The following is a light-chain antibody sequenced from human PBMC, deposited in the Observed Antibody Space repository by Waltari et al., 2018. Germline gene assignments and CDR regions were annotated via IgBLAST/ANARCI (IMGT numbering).Light chain of an antibody. CDR1: ESVGTD. CDR2: YAN. J-gene: IGKJ2*01. Sequence: ELVMTQSPVTMSVSPGEGVTLSCTASESVGTDVAWYRQKPGQPPRLLIYYANARATGVPARISGSGSGTDFTLTISSLEPEDFAFYYCQQSRQWPRRTFGQGTKLEI. V-gene: IGKV3D-15*01. CDR3: QQSRQWPRRT.